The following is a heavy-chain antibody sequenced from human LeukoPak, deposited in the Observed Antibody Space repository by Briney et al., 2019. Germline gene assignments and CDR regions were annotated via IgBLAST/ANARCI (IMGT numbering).Heavy chain of an antibody. CDR3: ARKTDSGGQGDY. CDR1: GFTFSSYG. Sequence: PGGSLRLSCAASGFTFSSYGMSWVRQAPGKGLECVSVIYSGGNTYYTDSVKGRFTISRDNSKNTLYLQMNSLRAEDTAVYYCARKTDSGGQGDYWGPGTLVTVSS. J-gene: IGHJ4*02. V-gene: IGHV3-66*01. D-gene: IGHD3-22*01. CDR2: IYSGGNT.